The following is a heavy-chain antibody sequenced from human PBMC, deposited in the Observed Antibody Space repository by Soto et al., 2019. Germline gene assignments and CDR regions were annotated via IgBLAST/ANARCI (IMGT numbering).Heavy chain of an antibody. J-gene: IGHJ4*02. CDR2: ISAYTGNT. CDR1: GYTFTSYG. D-gene: IGHD6-19*01. CDR3: AREYGSGWDIEY. V-gene: IGHV1-18*01. Sequence: SVKVSCKASGYTFTSYGISWVRHAPGQGLEWMRWISAYTGNTNYAQKLQGRVTMTTDTSTSTAYMELRSLRSDDTAVYYCAREYGSGWDIEYWGQGTLVTVSS.